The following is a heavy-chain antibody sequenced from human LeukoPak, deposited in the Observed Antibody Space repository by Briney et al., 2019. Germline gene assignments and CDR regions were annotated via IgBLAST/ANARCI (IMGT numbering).Heavy chain of an antibody. CDR2: INPTGGST. Sequence: ASVKVSCKASGYTFTSYYMHWVRQAPGQGLEWMGLINPTGGSTGYAQKFQGRVTMTRDMSTSTDYMELSSLRSEDTAVYYCARDKAPGGKRWFDPWGQGTLVTVSP. J-gene: IGHJ5*02. V-gene: IGHV1-46*01. D-gene: IGHD4-23*01. CDR1: GYTFTSYY. CDR3: ARDKAPGGKRWFDP.